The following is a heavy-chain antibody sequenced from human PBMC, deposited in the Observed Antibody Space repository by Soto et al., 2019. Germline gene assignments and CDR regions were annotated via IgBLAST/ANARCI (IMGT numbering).Heavy chain of an antibody. V-gene: IGHV4-30-4*08. D-gene: IGHD7-27*01. CDR1: DNFVSDYS. J-gene: IGHJ4*02. Sequence: SETLSLTCTVSDNFVSDYSWSWIRQPPGKGLEWIGHIFDSGTTYTNPSLRSQVAISLDTSKNHFSLTLSSVTAADTAVYYCARGPSGDKVHYWGQGALVTVSS. CDR3: ARGPSGDKVHY. CDR2: IFDSGTT.